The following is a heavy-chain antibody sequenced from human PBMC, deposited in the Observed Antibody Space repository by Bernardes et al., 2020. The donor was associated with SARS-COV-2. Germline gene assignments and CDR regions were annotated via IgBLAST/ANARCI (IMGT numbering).Heavy chain of an antibody. V-gene: IGHV4-39*01. D-gene: IGHD2-8*01. CDR2: IYHSGDT. J-gene: IGHJ3*02. CDR3: AKNEFNGPHRGSFDI. CDR1: GGSISSRSYY. Sequence: SETLSLTCAVSGGSISSRSYYWGWIRQPPGKGLEWIGNIYHSGDTYYNPSLKSRVTLSVDTSKNQFSLRLTSVTAADAAMYYCAKNEFNGPHRGSFDIWGQGTLVTVSS.